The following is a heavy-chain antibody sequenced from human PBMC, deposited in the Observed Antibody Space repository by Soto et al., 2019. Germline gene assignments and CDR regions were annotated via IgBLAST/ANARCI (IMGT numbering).Heavy chain of an antibody. CDR2: IYSSENT. CDR3: ARLNGYCISTNCHGYYGMDV. Sequence: QLQLQESGPGLVKPSETLSLTCTVSGDSVSTNSYSWGWIRQSPGKGLEWIGTIYSSENTYYNPSPLSRVTISVDTSKNEFSLRLSSVTAAETAVYYCARLNGYCISTNCHGYYGMDVWGQGTTVTVSS. CDR1: GDSVSTNSYS. D-gene: IGHD2-2*03. V-gene: IGHV4-39*01. J-gene: IGHJ6*02.